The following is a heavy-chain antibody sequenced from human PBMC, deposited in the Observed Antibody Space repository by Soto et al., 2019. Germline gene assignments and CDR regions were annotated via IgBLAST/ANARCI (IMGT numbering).Heavy chain of an antibody. D-gene: IGHD3-3*01. CDR1: GYTFTSYG. V-gene: IGHV1-18*01. J-gene: IGHJ5*02. CDR3: AIVGITIFGVVILQDNGFDP. CDR2: ISAYNGNT. Sequence: GASVKVSCKASGYTFTSYGISWVRQAPGQGLECMGWISAYNGNTNYAQKLQGRVTMTTDTSTTTAYMELRSLRSDDTAVYFCAIVGITIFGVVILQDNGFDPWCQGTLVTVSS.